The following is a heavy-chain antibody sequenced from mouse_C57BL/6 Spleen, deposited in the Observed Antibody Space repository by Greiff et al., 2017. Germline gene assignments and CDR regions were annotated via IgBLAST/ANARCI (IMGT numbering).Heavy chain of an antibody. J-gene: IGHJ2*01. Sequence: VQLQQPGAELVRPGSSVKLSCKASGYTFTSYWMHWVKQRPIQGLEWIGNIDPSDSETHYNQKFKDKATLTVDKSSSTAYMQLSSLTSEDSAVYYCATITTVVARGFDYWGQGTTLTVSS. CDR1: GYTFTSYW. CDR2: IDPSDSET. CDR3: ATITTVVARGFDY. D-gene: IGHD1-1*01. V-gene: IGHV1-52*01.